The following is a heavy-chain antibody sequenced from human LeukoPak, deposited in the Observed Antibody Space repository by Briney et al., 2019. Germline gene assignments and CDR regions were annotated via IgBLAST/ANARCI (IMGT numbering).Heavy chain of an antibody. J-gene: IGHJ5*02. Sequence: ASVKVSCKASGGTFSSYAISWVRQAPGQGLEWMGGIIPIFGTANYAQKFQGRVTITADDSTSTAYMELSSLRSEDTAVYYCARDEICSSTSCSQGFDPWGQGTLVTVSS. CDR1: GGTFSSYA. V-gene: IGHV1-69*01. CDR2: IIPIFGTA. D-gene: IGHD2-2*01. CDR3: ARDEICSSTSCSQGFDP.